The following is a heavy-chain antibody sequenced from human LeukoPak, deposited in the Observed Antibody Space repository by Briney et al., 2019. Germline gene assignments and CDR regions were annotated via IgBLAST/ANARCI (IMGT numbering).Heavy chain of an antibody. CDR3: ARVIVATITGGLDY. Sequence: GGSLRLSCAASGFTFEDYTMHWVRQAPGKGLEWVSLISWDGGSTYYADSVKGRFIISRDNSKNTLYLQMNTLRVEDTAVSYCARVIVATITGGLDYWGQGTLVTVSS. CDR2: ISWDGGST. V-gene: IGHV3-43*01. CDR1: GFTFEDYT. D-gene: IGHD5-12*01. J-gene: IGHJ4*02.